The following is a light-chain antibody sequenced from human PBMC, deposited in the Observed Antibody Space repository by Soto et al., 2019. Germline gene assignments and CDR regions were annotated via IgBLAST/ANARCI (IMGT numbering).Light chain of an antibody. V-gene: IGLV2-8*01. CDR2: EVN. Sequence: QSALTQPPSASGSPGQSVTIYCTGTSSDVGGDKYVSWYQQHPGKAPKLMIFEVNKRPSGVPDRFSGSKSGNTASLTVSGLQAEDEADYYCSSYAGINNLGVFGTGTKLTVL. CDR1: SSDVGGDKY. CDR3: SSYAGINNLGV. J-gene: IGLJ1*01.